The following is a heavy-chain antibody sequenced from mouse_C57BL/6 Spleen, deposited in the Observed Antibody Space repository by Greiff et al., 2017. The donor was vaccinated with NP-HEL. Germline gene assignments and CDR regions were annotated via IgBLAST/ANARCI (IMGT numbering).Heavy chain of an antibody. CDR1: GYTFPSYW. CDR2: IDPSDSET. J-gene: IGHJ2*01. V-gene: IGHV1-52*01. CDR3: ARSDDYGDY. Sequence: VQLQQPGAELVRPGSSVKLSCKASGYTFPSYWMHWVKQRPIQGLEWIGNIDPSDSETHYTQKFKDKATLTVDKSSSTAYMQLSSLTSEDSAVYYCARSDDYGDYWGQGTTLTVSS. D-gene: IGHD2-4*01.